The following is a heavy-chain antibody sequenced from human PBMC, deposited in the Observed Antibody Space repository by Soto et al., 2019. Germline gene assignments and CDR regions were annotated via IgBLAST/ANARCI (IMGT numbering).Heavy chain of an antibody. Sequence: PGGSLRLSCTASGFTFGDYAMSWFRQAPGKGLEWVGFIRSKAYGGTTEYAASVKGRFTISRDDSKSIAYLQMNSLKTEDTAVYYCTTTVIAAAGTMDYYGMDVWGQGTTVTVSS. CDR3: TTTVIAAAGTMDYYGMDV. CDR1: GFTFGDYA. D-gene: IGHD6-13*01. V-gene: IGHV3-49*03. J-gene: IGHJ6*02. CDR2: IRSKAYGGTT.